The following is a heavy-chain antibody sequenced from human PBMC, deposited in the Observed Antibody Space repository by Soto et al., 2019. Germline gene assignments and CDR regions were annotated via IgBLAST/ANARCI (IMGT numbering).Heavy chain of an antibody. Sequence: SQTLSLTCAISGDSVSSNTAAWNWIRSSPSRGLEWLGRTYYRSNWRHDYAVSVKSRITVNPDTSKNHFSLQLNSVTPDDTAVYYCARGVAGSGFDLWGQGTLVTVFS. CDR2: TYYRSNWRH. CDR3: ARGVAGSGFDL. D-gene: IGHD6-19*01. V-gene: IGHV6-1*01. J-gene: IGHJ4*02. CDR1: GDSVSSNTAA.